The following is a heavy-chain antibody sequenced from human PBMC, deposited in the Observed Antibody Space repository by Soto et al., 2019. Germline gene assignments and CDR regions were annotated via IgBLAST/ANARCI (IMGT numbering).Heavy chain of an antibody. V-gene: IGHV4-4*02. D-gene: IGHD3-22*01. Sequence: SETLSLTCAVSGGSISSSNGWSWVRQPPGKGLEWIGEIYHSGSTNYDPSLKSRVTISVDKSKNQFSLKLSSVTAADTAVYYCASWHEGWLLLRDTWFDPWGQGTLVTVSS. CDR2: IYHSGST. J-gene: IGHJ5*02. CDR1: GGSISSSNG. CDR3: ASWHEGWLLLRDTWFDP.